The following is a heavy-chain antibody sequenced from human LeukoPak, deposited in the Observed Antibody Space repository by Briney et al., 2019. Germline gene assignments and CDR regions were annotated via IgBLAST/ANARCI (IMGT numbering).Heavy chain of an antibody. D-gene: IGHD3-9*01. Sequence: ASVKVSRKASGGTFSSYAISWVRQAPGQGLEWMGGIIPIFGTANYAQKFQGRVTITTDESTSTAYMELSSLRSEDTAVYYCAREGNYDILTGYFSTYYYMDVWGKGTTVTVSS. CDR2: IIPIFGTA. CDR3: AREGNYDILTGYFSTYYYMDV. V-gene: IGHV1-69*05. J-gene: IGHJ6*03. CDR1: GGTFSSYA.